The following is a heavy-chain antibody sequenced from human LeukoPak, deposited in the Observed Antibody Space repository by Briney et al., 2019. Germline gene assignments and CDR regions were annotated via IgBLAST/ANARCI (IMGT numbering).Heavy chain of an antibody. Sequence: PSETLSLTCTVSGGSISSYSWSWIRQPPGKGLEWIGYIYDSGSTNYNPSLKSRVTISVDTSKNQFSLKLSSVTAADTAVYYCARPRRVMASPGAFDIWGQGTMVTVSS. CDR2: IYDSGST. CDR1: GGSISSYS. D-gene: IGHD2-21*01. CDR3: ARPRRVMASPGAFDI. J-gene: IGHJ3*02. V-gene: IGHV4-59*08.